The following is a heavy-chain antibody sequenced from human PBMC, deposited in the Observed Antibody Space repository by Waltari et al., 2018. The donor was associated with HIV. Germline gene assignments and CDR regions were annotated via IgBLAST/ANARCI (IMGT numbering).Heavy chain of an antibody. CDR3: ARGGSYGGYYFDY. CDR1: GGSISSGSYY. D-gene: IGHD4-17*01. V-gene: IGHV4-61*02. Sequence: QVQLQESGPGLVKPSQTLSLTCTVSGGSISSGSYYWSWIRQPAGKGLEWIGRIYTSGSTTYNPSLKSRVTISVDTSKNQFSLKLSSVTAADTAVYYCARGGSYGGYYFDYWGQGTLVTVSS. CDR2: IYTSGST. J-gene: IGHJ4*02.